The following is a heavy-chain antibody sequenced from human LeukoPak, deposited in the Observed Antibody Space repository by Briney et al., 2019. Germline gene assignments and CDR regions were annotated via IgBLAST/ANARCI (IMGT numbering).Heavy chain of an antibody. Sequence: PSQTLSLTCTVSGGSVSSAGYYWSWIRQHPGKALEWIGYIYYRGSTYFNPSPKSRVTISVDTSANQFSLKLSSVTAADTAVYFCARATGYCGSSSCYSLDYWGQGTLVTVSS. CDR2: IYYRGST. CDR3: ARATGYCGSSSCYSLDY. CDR1: GGSVSSAGYY. D-gene: IGHD2-2*01. V-gene: IGHV4-31*03. J-gene: IGHJ4*02.